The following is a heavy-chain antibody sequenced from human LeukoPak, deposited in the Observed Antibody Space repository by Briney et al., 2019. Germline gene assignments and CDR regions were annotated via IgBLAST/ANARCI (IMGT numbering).Heavy chain of an antibody. Sequence: ASVKVSCKASGYTFTNYHIAWVRQAPGQGLEWMGWVSTNDGNTVYAQRLQGRVTMTIDTSTSVAYMELRSLTSDDTAVYYCTGAPPGMTKMTDYWGQGTLVTVSS. D-gene: IGHD4-17*01. CDR2: VSTNDGNT. CDR1: GYTFTNYH. CDR3: TGAPPGMTKMTDY. J-gene: IGHJ4*02. V-gene: IGHV1-18*01.